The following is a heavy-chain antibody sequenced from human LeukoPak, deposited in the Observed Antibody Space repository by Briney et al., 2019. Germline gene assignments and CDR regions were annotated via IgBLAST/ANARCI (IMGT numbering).Heavy chain of an antibody. V-gene: IGHV1-2*02. CDR3: ARGRTLGGSAAAGMDYYYYYYMDV. CDR1: GYTFTDYF. CDR2: INPNSGGT. J-gene: IGHJ6*03. D-gene: IGHD6-13*01. Sequence: GASVKVSCKASGYTFTDYFMHWVRQAPGQGLEWMGWINPNSGGTNFAQKFQGRVTMTRDMSTSTVYMELGSLRSEDTAVYYCARGRTLGGSAAAGMDYYYYYYMDVWGKGTTVTVSS.